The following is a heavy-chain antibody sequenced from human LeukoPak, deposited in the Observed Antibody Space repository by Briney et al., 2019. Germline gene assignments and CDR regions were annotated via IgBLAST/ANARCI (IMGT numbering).Heavy chain of an antibody. CDR2: IWFDTRTK. V-gene: IGHV3-33*01. J-gene: IGHJ5*02. D-gene: IGHD6-19*01. Sequence: PGGSLRLSCALSGFTSNAYGIHWVRQAPGKGLEWVAVIWFDTRTKYHADSVKGRFTISRDTSKNTVYLQMNSLRAEDTAIYYCARPLAVTGAPWGQGTLVTVSS. CDR1: GFTSNAYG. CDR3: ARPLAVTGAP.